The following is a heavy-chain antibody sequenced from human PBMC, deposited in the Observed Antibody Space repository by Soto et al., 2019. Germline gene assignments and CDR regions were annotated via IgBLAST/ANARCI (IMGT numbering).Heavy chain of an antibody. Sequence: GGSLRLSCAASGFTFSSYAMSWVRQAPGKGLEWVSAISGSGGSTYYADSVKGRFTISRDNAKNSLYLQMNNLRDEDTAVYYCARDLAWSFDYWGQGTLVTV. CDR1: GFTFSSYA. CDR2: ISGSGGST. J-gene: IGHJ4*02. D-gene: IGHD2-15*01. V-gene: IGHV3-23*01. CDR3: ARDLAWSFDY.